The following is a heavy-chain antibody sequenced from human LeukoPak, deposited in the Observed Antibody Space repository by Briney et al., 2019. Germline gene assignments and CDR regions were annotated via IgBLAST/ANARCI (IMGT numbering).Heavy chain of an antibody. CDR2: IYYSGST. Sequence: PSETLSLTCTVSGGSVSSGSDYWGRIRQPPGKGLDWVGNIYYSGSTYYTPSLKSRVTISVDTSKNQLSLKLTYVTAEDTAVYYCARFHITKARVGSPSLGVVYSWGQGTLVTVSS. D-gene: IGHD3-10*01. J-gene: IGHJ4*02. CDR3: ARFHITKARVGSPSLGVVYS. V-gene: IGHV4-39*01. CDR1: GGSVSSGSDY.